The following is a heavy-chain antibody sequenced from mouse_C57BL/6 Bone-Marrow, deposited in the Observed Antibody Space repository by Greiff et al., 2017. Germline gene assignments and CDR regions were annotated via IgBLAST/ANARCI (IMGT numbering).Heavy chain of an antibody. Sequence: EVQLQQSGAELVRPGASVKLSCTASGFNIKDYYMHWVKQRPEQGLEWIGRIDPEDGDTESAPKFQGRATMTADTSSNTAYLQLSSLSSEDTAVYYCTITTVVYWYFDVWGTGTTVTVAS. V-gene: IGHV14-1*01. CDR1: GFNIKDYY. J-gene: IGHJ1*03. CDR2: IDPEDGDT. D-gene: IGHD1-1*01. CDR3: TITTVVYWYFDV.